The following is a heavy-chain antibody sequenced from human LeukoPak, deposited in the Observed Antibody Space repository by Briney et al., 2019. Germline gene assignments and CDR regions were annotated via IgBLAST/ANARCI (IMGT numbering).Heavy chain of an antibody. CDR1: GGSISSYY. V-gene: IGHV4-59*01. D-gene: IGHD1-26*01. Sequence: PSETLSLTCTVSGGSISSYYWSWIRQPPGKGLEWIGYVYNSGSTNYNPSLKSRVTISVDTSKNQFSLNLNSVTVADTAVYYCARDQGVVGAYFDYWGQGTLVTVSS. J-gene: IGHJ4*02. CDR2: VYNSGST. CDR3: ARDQGVVGAYFDY.